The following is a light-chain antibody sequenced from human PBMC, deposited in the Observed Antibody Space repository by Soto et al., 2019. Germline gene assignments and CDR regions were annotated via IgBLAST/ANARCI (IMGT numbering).Light chain of an antibody. V-gene: IGKV1-39*01. J-gene: IGKJ1*01. CDR2: AAS. CDR3: QQSYSMPWT. Sequence: DIQMTQSPSSLSSFVGDRVTITCRAGRTIDNYLNWYQQIPGEAPKLLIYAASSLQSGVPSRFSGIGSGTDFTLTISSLQPEDFAAYYCQQSYSMPWTFGQGTKVEI. CDR1: RTIDNY.